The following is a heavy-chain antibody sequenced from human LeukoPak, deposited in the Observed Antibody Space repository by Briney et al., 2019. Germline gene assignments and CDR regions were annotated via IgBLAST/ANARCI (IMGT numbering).Heavy chain of an antibody. V-gene: IGHV3-48*01. Sequence: QAGGSLRLSCAASGFTFSSYSMNWVRQAPGKGLEWVSYISSSSSTIYYADSVKGRFTISRDNAKNSLYLQMNSLRAEDTAVYYCARDDDGYGSDNWGQGTLVTVSS. CDR3: ARDDDGYGSDN. CDR2: ISSSSSTI. D-gene: IGHD3-10*01. CDR1: GFTFSSYS. J-gene: IGHJ4*02.